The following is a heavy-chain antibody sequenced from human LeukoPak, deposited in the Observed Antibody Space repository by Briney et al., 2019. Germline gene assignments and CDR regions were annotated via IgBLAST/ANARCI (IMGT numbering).Heavy chain of an antibody. V-gene: IGHV3-48*01. J-gene: IGHJ4*02. Sequence: GGSLRLSCAASGFTFSSSTMNWVRQAPGKGLEWVSSISSGATTIYYADSVKGRFTVSRDNAKNSLYLQMRSLRADDTAVYYCARDGGSFFPLDCRGQGTLVTVSS. D-gene: IGHD2-15*01. CDR3: ARDGGSFFPLDC. CDR1: GFTFSSST. CDR2: ISSGATTI.